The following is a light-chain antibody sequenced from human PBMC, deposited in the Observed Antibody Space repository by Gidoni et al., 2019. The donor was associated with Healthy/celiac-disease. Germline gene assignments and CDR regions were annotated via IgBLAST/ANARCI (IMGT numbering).Light chain of an antibody. J-gene: IGLJ2*01. CDR1: NLGDKY. CDR3: QAWDSSNVV. Sequence: SYELTQPPSVSVSPGQTASIPCSGDNLGDKYACWYQQQPGQSPVLVIYQDSKRPSGIPERFSGSNSGNTATRTISGTQAMDEADYYCQAWDSSNVVFGGGTKLTVL. CDR2: QDS. V-gene: IGLV3-1*01.